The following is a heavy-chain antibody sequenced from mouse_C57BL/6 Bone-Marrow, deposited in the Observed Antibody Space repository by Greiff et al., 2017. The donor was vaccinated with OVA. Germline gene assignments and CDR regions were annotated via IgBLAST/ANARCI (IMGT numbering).Heavy chain of an antibody. V-gene: IGHV3-8*01. Sequence: DVKLVESGPGLAKPSQTLSLTCSVTGYSITSDYWNWIRKFPGNKLEYMGYISYSGSTYYNPSLKSRISITRDTSKNQYYLQLNSVTTEDTATYYCARSLRYRYYAMDYWGQGTSVTVSS. CDR1: GYSITSDY. J-gene: IGHJ4*01. CDR3: ARSLRYRYYAMDY. D-gene: IGHD1-1*01. CDR2: ISYSGST.